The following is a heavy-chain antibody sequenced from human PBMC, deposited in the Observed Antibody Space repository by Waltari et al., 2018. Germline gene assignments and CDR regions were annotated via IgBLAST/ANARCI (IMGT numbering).Heavy chain of an antibody. CDR2: IIPIFGTA. V-gene: IGHV1-69*13. CDR1: GGTFSSYA. Sequence: QVQLVQSGAEVKKPGSSVKVSCKASGGTFSSYAISWVRQAPGQGLEWMGGIIPIFGTANYAQKLQGRVTITADESTSTAYMELSSLRSEDTAVYYCARGPPYSGYERSYWYFDLWGRGTLVTVSS. CDR3: ARGPPYSGYERSYWYFDL. D-gene: IGHD5-12*01. J-gene: IGHJ2*01.